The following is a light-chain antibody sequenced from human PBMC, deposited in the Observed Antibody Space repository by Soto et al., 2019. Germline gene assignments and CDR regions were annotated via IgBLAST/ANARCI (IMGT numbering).Light chain of an antibody. Sequence: EIVLTQSPGTLSLSPWERATLSCGASRSVRISYFAWYHQKPCQAPRLLIYGASNRATGIPDRFSGSGSGTDFTLTISRLEPEDFAVYYCQQYGSSGTFGQGTKVDNK. V-gene: IGKV3-20*01. CDR1: RSVRISY. J-gene: IGKJ1*01. CDR3: QQYGSSGT. CDR2: GAS.